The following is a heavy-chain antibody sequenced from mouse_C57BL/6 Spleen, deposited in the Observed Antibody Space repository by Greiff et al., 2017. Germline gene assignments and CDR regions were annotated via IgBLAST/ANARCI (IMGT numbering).Heavy chain of an antibody. Sequence: VQLQQPGAELVKPGASVKLSCKASGYTFTSYWMHWVKQRPGQGLEWIGMIHPNSGSTNYNEKFKSKATLTVDKSSSTAYMQLSSLTSEDSAVYDCARLGAGTDYWGQGTTLTVSS. CDR2: IHPNSGST. J-gene: IGHJ2*01. V-gene: IGHV1-64*01. CDR1: GYTFTSYW. CDR3: ARLGAGTDY. D-gene: IGHD4-1*01.